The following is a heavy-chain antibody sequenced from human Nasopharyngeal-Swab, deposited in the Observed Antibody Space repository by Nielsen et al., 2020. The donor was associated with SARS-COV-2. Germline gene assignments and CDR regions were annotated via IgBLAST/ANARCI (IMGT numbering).Heavy chain of an antibody. Sequence: GESLKISCAASGFTVSSNYMSWVRQAPGKGLEWVSVIYSGGSTYYADSVKGRFTISRDNSKNTLYLQMNSLRAEDTAVYYCARWKYYDFWSCPIDYWGQGTLVTVSS. D-gene: IGHD3-3*01. CDR2: IYSGGST. V-gene: IGHV3-66*01. J-gene: IGHJ4*02. CDR3: ARWKYYDFWSCPIDY. CDR1: GFTVSSNY.